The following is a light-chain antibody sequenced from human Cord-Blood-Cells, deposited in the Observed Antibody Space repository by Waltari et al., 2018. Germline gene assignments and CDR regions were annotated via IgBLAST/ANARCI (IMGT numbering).Light chain of an antibody. CDR2: AAA. Sequence: IHISQSRSSLSASVGGTVTIPCQAGQDRSNYLNWYQQKPAKPPKLLIYAAAKLETGVPSRLSGRGSGTDVTFSSSRLQPEDIATDYCQQDDNLPCTFGTGTKGDTK. V-gene: IGKV1-33*01. CDR3: QQDDNLPCT. J-gene: IGKJ3*01. CDR1: QDRSNY.